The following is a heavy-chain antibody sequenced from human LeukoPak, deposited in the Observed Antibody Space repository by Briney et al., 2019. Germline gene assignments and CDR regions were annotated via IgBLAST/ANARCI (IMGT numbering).Heavy chain of an antibody. V-gene: IGHV4-39*01. CDR2: IYYSGST. CDR1: GGSISSSSYY. J-gene: IGHJ4*02. D-gene: IGHD6-19*01. Sequence: SETLSLTCTVSGGSISSSSYYWGWIRQPPGKGLEWIGSIYYSGSTYYNPSLKSRVTISVDTSKNQFSLKLSSVTAADTAVYYCARLGSSGWYPPFDYWGQGTLVTVSS. CDR3: ARLGSSGWYPPFDY.